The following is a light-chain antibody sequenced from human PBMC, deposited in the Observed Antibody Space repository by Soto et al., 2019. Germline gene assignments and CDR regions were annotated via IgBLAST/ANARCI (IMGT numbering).Light chain of an antibody. V-gene: IGLV2-14*01. Sequence: QSALTQPASVSGSPGQSITISCSGTSNDVGGYDYVSWYQQHPSKAPKLVIYEVSNRPSWVSNRFSGSKSGNTASLTISGLQPEDEADYYCNSYTSSSTLVFGGGTKVTVL. CDR1: SNDVGGYDY. CDR3: NSYTSSSTLV. J-gene: IGLJ2*01. CDR2: EVS.